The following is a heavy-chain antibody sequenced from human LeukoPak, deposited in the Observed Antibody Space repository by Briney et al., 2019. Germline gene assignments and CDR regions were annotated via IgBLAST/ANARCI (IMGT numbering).Heavy chain of an antibody. CDR2: IWYDGSNK. CDR3: AKGSQAVRGVMDYFDY. Sequence: GGSLRLSCAASGFTFSSYGMHWVRQAPGKGLEWVAVIWYDGSNKYYADSVKGRFTISRDNSKNTLYLQMNSLRAEDTAVYYCAKGSQAVRGVMDYFDYWGQGTLVTVSS. D-gene: IGHD3-10*01. CDR1: GFTFSSYG. J-gene: IGHJ4*02. V-gene: IGHV3-30*02.